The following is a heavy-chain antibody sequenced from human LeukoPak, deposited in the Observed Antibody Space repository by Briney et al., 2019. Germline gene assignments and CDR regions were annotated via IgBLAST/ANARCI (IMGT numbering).Heavy chain of an antibody. Sequence: SETLSLTCTVSGGSISSSSYYWGWIRQPPGKGLEWIGSIYYSVSTYYNPSLKSRVTISVDTSKKQFSLKLSSVTAADTAVYYCARDFGSGREEGWFDPWGQGTLVTVSS. CDR1: GGSISSSSYY. CDR3: ARDFGSGREEGWFDP. D-gene: IGHD3-3*01. CDR2: IYYSVST. J-gene: IGHJ5*02. V-gene: IGHV4-39*07.